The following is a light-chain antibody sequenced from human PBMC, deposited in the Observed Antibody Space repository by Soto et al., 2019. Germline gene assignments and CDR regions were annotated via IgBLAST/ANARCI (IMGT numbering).Light chain of an antibody. CDR2: EVS. Sequence: QPVLTQPPSASGSPGQSVTISCTGTSSDVGGYNYVSWYQQYPGKAPKLMIYEVSKRPSGVPDRFSGSKSGNTASLTVSGLQAEDEADYYCSSYGGSNNLMIFGGGTKVTVL. V-gene: IGLV2-8*01. J-gene: IGLJ2*01. CDR3: SSYGGSNNLMI. CDR1: SSDVGGYNY.